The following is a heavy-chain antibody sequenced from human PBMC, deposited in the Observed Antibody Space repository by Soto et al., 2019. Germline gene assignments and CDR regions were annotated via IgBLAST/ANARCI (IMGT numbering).Heavy chain of an antibody. Sequence: QVQLQESGPGLVKPSQTLSLTCTVSGGSISSGGYYWSRIRQHPGKGLEWIGNIYYSGSTYYNPSLKSRVTISVDTSKNQFSLKLSSVTAADTAVHYCARVGSYHSTAFDIWGQGTMVTVSS. CDR3: ARVGSYHSTAFDI. V-gene: IGHV4-31*03. D-gene: IGHD3-10*01. CDR2: IYYSGST. CDR1: GGSISSGGYY. J-gene: IGHJ3*02.